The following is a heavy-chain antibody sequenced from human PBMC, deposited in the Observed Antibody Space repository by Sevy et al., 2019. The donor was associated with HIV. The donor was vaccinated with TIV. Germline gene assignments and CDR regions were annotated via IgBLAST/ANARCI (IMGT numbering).Heavy chain of an antibody. CDR2: IRSKAYGGTT. V-gene: IGHV3-49*04. Sequence: GGSLRLSCTASGFTFGDYAMSWVRQAPGKGLEWVGFIRSKAYGGTTEYAASVKGRFTISRDDSKSIAYLQMNSLKTEDTAVYYCTRVPLPTYYDFWSGYSDAFDIWGQGTMVTVSS. CDR1: GFTFGDYA. CDR3: TRVPLPTYYDFWSGYSDAFDI. D-gene: IGHD3-3*01. J-gene: IGHJ3*02.